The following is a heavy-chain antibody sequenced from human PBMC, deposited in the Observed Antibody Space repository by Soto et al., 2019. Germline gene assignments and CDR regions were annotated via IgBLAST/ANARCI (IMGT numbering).Heavy chain of an antibody. CDR3: ASIAAAQENWFDP. V-gene: IGHV4-39*01. CDR1: GGSISSSSYY. J-gene: IGHJ5*02. CDR2: IYYSGST. Sequence: PSETLSLTCTVSGGSISSSSYYWGWIRKPPGKGLEWIGSIYYSGSTYYNPSLKSRVTISVDTSKNQFSLKLSSVTAADTAVYYCASIAAAQENWFDPWGQGTLVTVSS. D-gene: IGHD6-13*01.